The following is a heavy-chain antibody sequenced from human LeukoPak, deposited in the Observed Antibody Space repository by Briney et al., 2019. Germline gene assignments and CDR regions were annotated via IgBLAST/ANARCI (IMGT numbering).Heavy chain of an antibody. CDR2: IIPIFGTA. CDR1: GGTFSSYA. D-gene: IGHD1/OR15-1a*01. V-gene: IGHV1-69*13. CDR3: ARDGAQTGSNFDY. J-gene: IGHJ4*02. Sequence: SVKVSCKASGGTFSSYAISWVRQAPGQGLEWMGGIIPIFGTANYAQKFQGRVTITADESTSTAYMELSSLRSEDTAVYYCARDGAQTGSNFDYWGQGTLVTVSS.